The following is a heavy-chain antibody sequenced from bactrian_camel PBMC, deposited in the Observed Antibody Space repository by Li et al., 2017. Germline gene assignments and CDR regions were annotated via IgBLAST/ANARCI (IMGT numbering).Heavy chain of an antibody. CDR2: IDSDGLA. CDR1: GYISSRHC. J-gene: IGHJ4*01. V-gene: IGHV3S53*01. Sequence: VQLVESGGGSVQAGGSLRLSCAHSGYISSRHCMGWFRQAPGKEREGVAVIDSDGLAKYADSVKGRFTISQDNAKNTLYLQMNSLKPEDTAMYHCAAAYPYDKHHTVIPIGSRIPGFGHWGQGTQVTVS. D-gene: IGHD1*01. CDR3: AAAYPYDKHHTVIPIGSRIPGFGH.